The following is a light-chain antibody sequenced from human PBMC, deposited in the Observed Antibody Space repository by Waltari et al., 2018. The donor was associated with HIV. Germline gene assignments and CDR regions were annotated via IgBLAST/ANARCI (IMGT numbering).Light chain of an antibody. CDR2: GDN. CDR3: SAWDDTLNWV. CDR1: SSNIGSHT. V-gene: IGLV1-44*01. J-gene: IGLJ3*02. Sequence: QSVLTQPPSASGTPGQRVTMSCSGSSSNIGSHTVNWYQQLPGTAPKLLMYGDNQRPSGVPARFSGSKSGTSASLAISGLQSEDEADYFCSAWDDTLNWVFGGGTRLTVL.